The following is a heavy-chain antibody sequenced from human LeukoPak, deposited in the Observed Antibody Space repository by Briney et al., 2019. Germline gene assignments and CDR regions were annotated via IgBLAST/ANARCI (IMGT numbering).Heavy chain of an antibody. Sequence: SETLSLTCTVSGGSINSYYWSWIRQPAGKGLEWIEHIYTSGRTNFNPSLKSRVSMSVDTSKNQFSLKLSSVTAADTAVYYCARRAANYYGMDVWGQGTTVTVSS. CDR2: IYTSGRT. J-gene: IGHJ6*02. CDR1: GGSINSYY. CDR3: ARRAANYYGMDV. D-gene: IGHD6-13*01. V-gene: IGHV4-4*07.